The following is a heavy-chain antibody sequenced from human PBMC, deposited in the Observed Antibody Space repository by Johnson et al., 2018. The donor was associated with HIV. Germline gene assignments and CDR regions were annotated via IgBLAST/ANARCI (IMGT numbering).Heavy chain of an antibody. CDR1: GITVSSNY. V-gene: IGHV3-15*01. J-gene: IGHJ3*01. D-gene: IGHD3-22*01. CDR3: TTGGVSSGYYFFH. Sequence: VQLVESGGGLVQPGGSLRLSCAASGITVSSNYMTWVRQGPGKGLEWVGRIKSKTDGGTTDYAALVKGRFSISRDDSKNTLFLQMNSLKTEDTAVYYCTTGGVSSGYYFFHWGQGTMVTVSS. CDR2: IKSKTDGGTT.